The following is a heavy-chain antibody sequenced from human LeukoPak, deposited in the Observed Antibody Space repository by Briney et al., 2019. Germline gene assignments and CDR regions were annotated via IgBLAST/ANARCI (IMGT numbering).Heavy chain of an antibody. CDR1: GFTFSSYS. CDR3: ARDLGYDFWSGYYKLQEYFQH. V-gene: IGHV3-21*01. CDR2: ISSSSSYI. J-gene: IGHJ1*01. Sequence: GGSLRLSCAASGFTFSSYSMNWVRQAPGEGLEWVSSISSSSSYIYYADSVKGRFTISRDNAKNSLYLQMNSLRAEDTAVYYCARDLGYDFWSGYYKLQEYFQHWGQGTLVTVSS. D-gene: IGHD3-3*01.